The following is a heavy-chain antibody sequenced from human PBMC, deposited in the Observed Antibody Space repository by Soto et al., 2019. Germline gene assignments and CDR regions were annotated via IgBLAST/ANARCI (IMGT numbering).Heavy chain of an antibody. Sequence: QAGGSLRLSCAASGFTFSSYAMSWVRQAPGKGLEWDSAISGSGGSTYYADSVKGRFTISRDNSKNTLYLQMNSLRAEDTAVYYCAEGSHDYYDSSGYYLPMIGMDVWGQGTTVTVSS. J-gene: IGHJ6*02. CDR3: AEGSHDYYDSSGYYLPMIGMDV. V-gene: IGHV3-23*01. CDR1: GFTFSSYA. D-gene: IGHD3-22*01. CDR2: ISGSGGST.